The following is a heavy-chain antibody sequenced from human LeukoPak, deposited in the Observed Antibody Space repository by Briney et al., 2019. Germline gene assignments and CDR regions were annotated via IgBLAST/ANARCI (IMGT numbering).Heavy chain of an antibody. CDR1: GGSVSSGSFY. CDR3: ARSYCGSDCYSGTYWYFDL. J-gene: IGHJ2*01. V-gene: IGHV4-61*01. D-gene: IGHD2-21*02. Sequence: SETLSLTCTVSGGSVSSGSFYCSWIRQPPGKGLEWIGYISYSGSTNYNPSLKSRVTISVDTSKNQFSLKLSSVTAADTAVYYCARSYCGSDCYSGTYWYFDLWGRGTLVTVSS. CDR2: ISYSGST.